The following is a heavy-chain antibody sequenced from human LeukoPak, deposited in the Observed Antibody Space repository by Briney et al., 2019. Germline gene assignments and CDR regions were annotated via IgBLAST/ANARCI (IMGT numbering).Heavy chain of an antibody. CDR2: ISAYNGNT. CDR3: ARFAFDAYYDSSGYFGPDY. J-gene: IGHJ4*02. D-gene: IGHD3-22*01. Sequence: ASVKASCKASGYTFTSYGISWVRQAPGQGLEWMGWISAYNGNTNYAQKLQGRVTMTTDTSTSTAYMELRSLRSDDTAVYYCARFAFDAYYDSSGYFGPDYWGQGTLVTVSS. CDR1: GYTFTSYG. V-gene: IGHV1-18*01.